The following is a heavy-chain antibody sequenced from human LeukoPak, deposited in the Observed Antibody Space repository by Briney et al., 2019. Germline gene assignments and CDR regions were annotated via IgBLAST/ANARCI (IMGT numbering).Heavy chain of an antibody. CDR2: IKQDGSEK. J-gene: IGHJ4*02. CDR3: ARVEGYSYGYFDY. V-gene: IGHV3-7*03. D-gene: IGHD5-18*01. CDR1: GFTFSTYW. Sequence: GGSLRLSCAASGFTFSTYWMSWVRQAPRKGLEWVANIKQDGSEKYYVDSVKGRFTISRDNAKNSLCLQMNSLRAEDTAVYYCARVEGYSYGYFDYWGQGTLVTVSS.